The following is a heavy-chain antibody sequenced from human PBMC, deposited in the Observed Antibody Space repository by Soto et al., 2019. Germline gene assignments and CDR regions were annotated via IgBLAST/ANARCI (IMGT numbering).Heavy chain of an antibody. Sequence: PXETLALTCAVCGESFIGYSWSWIRQPPGKGLEWIGETNHSGSTNYNPSLKSRVTISVDTSKNQFSLKLSSVTAADTAVYYCARGLGTHKYYYGMDGWGQGPTVTVSS. J-gene: IGHJ6*02. CDR2: TNHSGST. D-gene: IGHD1-1*01. CDR3: ARGLGTHKYYYGMDG. V-gene: IGHV4-34*01. CDR1: GESFIGYS.